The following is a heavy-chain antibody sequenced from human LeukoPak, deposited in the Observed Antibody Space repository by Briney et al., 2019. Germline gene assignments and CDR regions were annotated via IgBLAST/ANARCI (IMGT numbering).Heavy chain of an antibody. CDR1: GFTFSSYA. CDR2: ISYDGSNK. D-gene: IGHD5-24*01. V-gene: IGHV3-30-3*01. CDR3: AKTPERRDVYRISPPFDY. Sequence: PGRSLRLSCAASGFTFSSYAMHWVRQAPGKGLEWVAVISYDGSNKYYADSVKGRFTISRDNSKNTLYLQMNSLRGEDTAVYYCAKTPERRDVYRISPPFDYWGQGTLVTVSS. J-gene: IGHJ4*02.